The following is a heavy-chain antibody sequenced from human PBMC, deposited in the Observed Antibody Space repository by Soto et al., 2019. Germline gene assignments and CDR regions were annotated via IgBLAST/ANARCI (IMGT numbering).Heavy chain of an antibody. V-gene: IGHV1-3*01. Sequence: ASVKVSCKASGYTFTSYAMHWVRQAPGQRLEWMGWINAGNGNTKYSQKFQGRVTITRDTSASTAYMELSSLRSEDTAVYYCARGPIAAAGTCDYWGQGTLVTVSS. CDR2: INAGNGNT. D-gene: IGHD6-13*01. J-gene: IGHJ4*02. CDR1: GYTFTSYA. CDR3: ARGPIAAAGTCDY.